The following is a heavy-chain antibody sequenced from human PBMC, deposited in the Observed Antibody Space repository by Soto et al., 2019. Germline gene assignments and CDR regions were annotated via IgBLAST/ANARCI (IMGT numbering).Heavy chain of an antibody. CDR3: ARYESRPRSNFYY. V-gene: IGHV1-3*01. D-gene: IGHD3-3*01. CDR2: FDVGNGDT. J-gene: IGHJ4*02. Sequence: GASVKVSCKASGYIFTNYGIHWVRQAPGQRLEWMGWFDVGNGDTKYSQRFQDRLTITTDTSASTAYMELTSLRSEDTAVYYFARYESRPRSNFYYWGQGTLVTVSS. CDR1: GYIFTNYG.